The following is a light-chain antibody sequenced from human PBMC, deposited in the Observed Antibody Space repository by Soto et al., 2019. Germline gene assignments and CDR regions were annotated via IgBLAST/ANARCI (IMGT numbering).Light chain of an antibody. J-gene: IGLJ3*02. CDR1: SSDVGAYNY. V-gene: IGLV2-8*01. Sequence: QSALTQPPSASGSPGQSVTISCTGTSSDVGAYNYVSWYQQYPGKAPKLIIYEVSQRPSGVPDRFSGSKSGNTASLTVSGLQAGDEADYYCSAFAGSRVFGGGTKLTVL. CDR3: SAFAGSRV. CDR2: EVS.